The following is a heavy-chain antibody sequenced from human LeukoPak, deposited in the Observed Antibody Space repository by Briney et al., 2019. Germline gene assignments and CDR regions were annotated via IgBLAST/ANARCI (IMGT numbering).Heavy chain of an antibody. CDR2: IHHSGST. CDR1: GYSISSGYF. V-gene: IGHV4-38-2*02. CDR3: ARVRGSKWELLKTLLPDY. D-gene: IGHD1-26*01. Sequence: SETLSLTCIVSGYSISSGYFWGWIRQPPGKGLEWIGNIHHSGSTYYNPSLKSRVTISVDTSKNQLSLKLSSVTAADTAVYYCARVRGSKWELLKTLLPDYWGQGTLVTVSS. J-gene: IGHJ4*02.